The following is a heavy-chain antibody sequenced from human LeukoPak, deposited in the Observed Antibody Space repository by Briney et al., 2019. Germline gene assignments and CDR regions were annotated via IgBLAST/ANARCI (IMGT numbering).Heavy chain of an antibody. D-gene: IGHD3-10*01. J-gene: IGHJ6*03. CDR1: GGSFTTHF. CDR2: IYPSGNT. CDR3: AREDSGSYYNYYYFYMDV. V-gene: IGHV4-4*07. Sequence: SETLSLTCSLSGGSFTTHFWSWVRQPAGKGLEWIGRIYPSGNTNYNPSLKSRLNLSVDTSETQFSLRLSSVTAADTAVYYCAREDSGSYYNYYYFYMDVWGKGTTVTISS.